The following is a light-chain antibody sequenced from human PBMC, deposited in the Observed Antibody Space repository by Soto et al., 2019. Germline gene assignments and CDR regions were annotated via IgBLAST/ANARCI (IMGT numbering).Light chain of an antibody. J-gene: IGKJ1*01. CDR1: QGISSG. CDR3: QEAHGFPWM. CDR2: DDS. V-gene: IGKV1-13*02. Sequence: AIQLTQSPSSLSASVGDRVTITGRASQGISSGLAWYQQKPGKPPKLLIYDDSSLESGVPSRFSGSGSGTDFTLTISSLQPEDFATYYCQEAHGFPWMFGQGTRV.